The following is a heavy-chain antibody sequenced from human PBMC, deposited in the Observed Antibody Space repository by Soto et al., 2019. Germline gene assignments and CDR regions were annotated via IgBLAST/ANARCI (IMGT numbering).Heavy chain of an antibody. D-gene: IGHD2-2*01. CDR1: GGTFSRYS. CDR2: IIPILGIA. V-gene: IGHV1-69*08. CDR3: AREDRDRETGLVPAAIDGRDV. J-gene: IGHJ6*02. Sequence: QVQLVQSGAEVKKPGSSVKVSCKASGGTFSRYSITWVRQAPGHGLEWIGRIIPILGIASYAQKFQGRVTISDDESTSTAYMGLRSLRSDDTGVYYCAREDRDRETGLVPAAIDGRDVWGQGPTVTVSS.